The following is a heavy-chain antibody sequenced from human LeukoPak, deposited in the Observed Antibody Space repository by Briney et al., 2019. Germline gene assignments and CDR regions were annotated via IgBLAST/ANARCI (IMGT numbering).Heavy chain of an antibody. CDR1: GFTFSSYS. CDR2: ISSSSSYI. V-gene: IGHV3-21*01. Sequence: GGSLRLSCAASGFTFSSYSMNWVRRAPGKGLEWVSSISSSSSYIYYADSVKGRFTISRDNAKNSLYLQKNSLRAEDTAVYYCARGGILTGYYYYYGMDVWGQGTTVTVSS. D-gene: IGHD3-9*01. J-gene: IGHJ6*02. CDR3: ARGGILTGYYYYYGMDV.